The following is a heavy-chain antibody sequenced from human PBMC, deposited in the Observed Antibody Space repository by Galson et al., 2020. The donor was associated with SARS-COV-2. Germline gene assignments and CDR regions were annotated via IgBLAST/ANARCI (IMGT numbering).Heavy chain of an antibody. CDR2: TYYSSKWYS. CDR3: ARSPGKTVARTMDV. Sequence: SQTLSLTCDISGDSVTSDSAAWNWIRQSPLRGLEWLGRTYYSSKWYSDYAVSMESRITITPDTSKNQFSLQLKSVTPEDTALYYCARSPGKTVARTMDVWGQGTSVTVSS. J-gene: IGHJ6*02. CDR1: GDSVTSDSAA. V-gene: IGHV6-1*01. D-gene: IGHD4-17*01.